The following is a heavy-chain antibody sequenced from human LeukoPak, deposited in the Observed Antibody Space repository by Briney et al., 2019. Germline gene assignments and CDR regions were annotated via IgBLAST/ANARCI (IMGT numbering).Heavy chain of an antibody. CDR3: ARGGSSPPTRPFDY. J-gene: IGHJ4*02. D-gene: IGHD6-6*01. CDR1: GYTFTGYY. CDR2: INPNSGGT. V-gene: IGHV1-2*06. Sequence: ASVKVSCKASGYTFTGYYMHWVRQAPGQGLERMGRINPNSGGTNYAQKFQGRVTMTRDTSISTAYMELSRLRSDDTAVYYCARGGSSPPTRPFDYWGQGALVTVSS.